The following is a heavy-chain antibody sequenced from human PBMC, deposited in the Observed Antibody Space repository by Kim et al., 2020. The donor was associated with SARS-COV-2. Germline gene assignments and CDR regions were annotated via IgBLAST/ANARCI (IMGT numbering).Heavy chain of an antibody. Sequence: SPSFQGQVTISADKSISTAYLQWSSLKASDTAMYYCARTPNYYDLDYFDYWGQGTLVTVSS. V-gene: IGHV5-51*01. D-gene: IGHD3-22*01. CDR3: ARTPNYYDLDYFDY. J-gene: IGHJ4*02.